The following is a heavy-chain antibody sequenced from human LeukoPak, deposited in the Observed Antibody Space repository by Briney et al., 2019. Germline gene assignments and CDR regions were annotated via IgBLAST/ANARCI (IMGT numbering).Heavy chain of an antibody. D-gene: IGHD2-15*01. CDR1: GYTFTNYY. Sequence: ASVKVSCKASGYTFTNYYVHWVRQAPGQGPEWMGFIDPSGGSTTSAQRFQGRVTMTRDTSTTTLYMELDTAVCYCGRATMWYSGINHWGQGTLVTVSS. V-gene: IGHV1-46*01. CDR2: IDPSGGST. J-gene: IGHJ5*02. CDR3: GRATMWYSGINH.